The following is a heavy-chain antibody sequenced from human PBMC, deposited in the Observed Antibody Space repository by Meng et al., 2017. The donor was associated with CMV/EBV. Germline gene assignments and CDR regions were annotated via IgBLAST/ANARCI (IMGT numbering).Heavy chain of an antibody. CDR1: GYTFTGYY. CDR3: AREQQLGPWYGMDV. V-gene: IGHV1-2*02. D-gene: IGHD6-6*01. J-gene: IGHJ6*02. Sequence: ASVKVSCKASGYTFTGYYMHWVRQAPGQGLEWMGWINPNSGGTNYAQKFQGRVTMTRDTSISTAYMELSRLRSDDTAVYYCAREQQLGPWYGMDVWGQGTTVTVSS. CDR2: INPNSGGT.